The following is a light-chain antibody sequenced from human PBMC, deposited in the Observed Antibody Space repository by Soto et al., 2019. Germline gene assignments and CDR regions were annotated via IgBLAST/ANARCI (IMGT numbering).Light chain of an antibody. CDR3: QHYNYWPFT. J-gene: IGKJ3*01. CDR2: GAS. V-gene: IGKV3-15*01. Sequence: EIVMTQSPATLSVSPGERATLSCRASQSVSSNLAWYRQKPGQAPRLLIYGASTRATGIPDRFSGSGSGTGFTLTISSLQSEDFAVYYCQHYNYWPFTFGPGTKVDI. CDR1: QSVSSN.